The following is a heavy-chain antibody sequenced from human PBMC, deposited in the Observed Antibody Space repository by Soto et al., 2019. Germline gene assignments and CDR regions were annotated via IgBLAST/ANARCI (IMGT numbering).Heavy chain of an antibody. V-gene: IGHV1-69*01. CDR3: ARDVGRHSGGIEY. CDR1: GGTFSSYS. D-gene: IGHD1-26*01. J-gene: IGHJ4*02. Sequence: QVQLVQSGAEVKKPGSSVKVSCKASGGTFSSYSINWVRQAPGQGLEWMGEIIPIFGTANYAQKFQGRVTITADESTSTAYMALSSLRSEDTAVYYCARDVGRHSGGIEYWGQGPLVTVSS. CDR2: IIPIFGTA.